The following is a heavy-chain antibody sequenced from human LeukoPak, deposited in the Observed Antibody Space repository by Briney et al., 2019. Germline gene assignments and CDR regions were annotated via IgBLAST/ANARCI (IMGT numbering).Heavy chain of an antibody. CDR1: GYSFTSYW. CDR3: ARLRRPAAIPNDAFDI. V-gene: IGHV5-51*01. J-gene: IGHJ3*02. D-gene: IGHD2-2*01. CDR2: IYPGDSDT. Sequence: GESLKISCKGSGYSFTSYWIGWVRQMPGKGLDWMGIIYPGDSDTRYSPSFQGQVTISADNSISTAYLQWSSLKASDTAMYYCARLRRPAAIPNDAFDIWGQGTMVTVSS.